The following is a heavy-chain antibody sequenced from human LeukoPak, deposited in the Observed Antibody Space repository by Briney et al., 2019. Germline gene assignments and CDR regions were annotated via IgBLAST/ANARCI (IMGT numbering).Heavy chain of an antibody. CDR2: IIPIFGTA. V-gene: IGHV1-69*13. CDR1: GYTFTSYG. CDR3: ARAGEGGEGFDY. J-gene: IGHJ4*02. Sequence: GASVKVSCKASGYTFTSYGINWVRQAPGQGLEWMGGIIPIFGTANYAQKFQGRVTITADESTSTAYMELSSLRSEDTAVYYCARAGEGGEGFDYWGQGTLVTVSS. D-gene: IGHD3-10*01.